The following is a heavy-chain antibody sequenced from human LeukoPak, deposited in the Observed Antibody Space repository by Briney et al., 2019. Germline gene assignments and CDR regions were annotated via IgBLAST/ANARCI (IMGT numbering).Heavy chain of an antibody. D-gene: IGHD6-19*01. CDR1: GGSISSYY. CDR2: IYYSGST. J-gene: IGHJ4*02. Sequence: KPSETLSLTCTVSGGSISSYYWSWIRQPPGKGLEWIGYIYYSGSTNYNPSLKSRVTISVDTSKNQFSLKLSSVTAADTAVYYCARNPWDSSGWYGIDYWGQGTLVTVSS. CDR3: ARNPWDSSGWYGIDY. V-gene: IGHV4-59*08.